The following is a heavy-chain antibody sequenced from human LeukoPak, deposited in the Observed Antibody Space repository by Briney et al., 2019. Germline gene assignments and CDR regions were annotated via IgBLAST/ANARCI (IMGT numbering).Heavy chain of an antibody. CDR1: GGPISSASYD. CDR3: ARELYYDFWSVQGWFDL. D-gene: IGHD3-3*01. Sequence: SETLSLTCTVSGGPISSASYDWGWIRQPAGKGLEWIGHIYTSGSTSYNPSLKSRITISVDPSKNQFSLKLSSVTAADTAVYYCARELYYDFWSVQGWFDLWGQGTLVTVSS. J-gene: IGHJ5*02. V-gene: IGHV4-61*09. CDR2: IYTSGST.